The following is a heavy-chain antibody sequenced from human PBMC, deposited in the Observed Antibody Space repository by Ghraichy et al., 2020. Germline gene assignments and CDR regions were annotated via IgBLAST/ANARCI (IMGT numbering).Heavy chain of an antibody. D-gene: IGHD3-9*01. CDR1: GFTFSSYS. Sequence: GGSLRLSCAASGFTFSSYSMNWVRQAPGKGLEWVSSISSSSSYIYYADSVKGRFTISRDNAKNSLYLQMNSLRAEDTAVYYCARDDQFLTGYLGYYYYGMDVWGQGTTVTVSS. CDR3: ARDDQFLTGYLGYYYYGMDV. V-gene: IGHV3-21*01. CDR2: ISSSSSYI. J-gene: IGHJ6*02.